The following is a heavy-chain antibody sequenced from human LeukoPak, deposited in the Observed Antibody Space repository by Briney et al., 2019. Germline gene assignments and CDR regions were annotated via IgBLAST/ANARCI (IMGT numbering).Heavy chain of an antibody. V-gene: IGHV4-59*12. CDR3: ARGKGYGALDY. D-gene: IGHD4-17*01. CDR2: IYYSGST. Sequence: PSETLSLTCTVSGGSISSYYWSWIRQPPGKGLEWIGYIYYSGSTNYNPSLKSRVTISVDRSKNQFSLKLSSVTAADTAVYYCARGKGYGALDYWGQGTLVTVSS. J-gene: IGHJ4*02. CDR1: GGSISSYY.